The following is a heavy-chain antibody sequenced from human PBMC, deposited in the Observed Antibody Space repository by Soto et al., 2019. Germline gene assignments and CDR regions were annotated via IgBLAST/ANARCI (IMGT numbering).Heavy chain of an antibody. V-gene: IGHV1-2*02. CDR1: GYTFTGYY. J-gene: IGHJ6*02. CDR3: ARDPSYCSSTSCLPPGGMDV. CDR2: INPNRGGT. Sequence: ASVNVSCKASGYTFTGYYMHWVRQAPGQGLEVMGWINPNRGGTNYAQKFQGRVTMTRDTSISTVYMELSRLRSDDTAVYYCARDPSYCSSTSCLPPGGMDVWGQGTTVTVSS. D-gene: IGHD2-2*01.